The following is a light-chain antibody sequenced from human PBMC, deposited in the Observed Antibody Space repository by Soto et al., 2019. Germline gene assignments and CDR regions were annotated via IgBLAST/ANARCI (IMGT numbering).Light chain of an antibody. J-gene: IGKJ2*01. Sequence: DIQMTQSPSTLSASVGDRVTITCRASQSISSWLAWYQQKPGKAPKLLIYDASSLESGVPSRFSGSGSGTEFTLTFSSLQPDDFATYFFQQHMYTFVQGTKLEIK. CDR1: QSISSW. CDR2: DAS. CDR3: QQHMYT. V-gene: IGKV1-5*01.